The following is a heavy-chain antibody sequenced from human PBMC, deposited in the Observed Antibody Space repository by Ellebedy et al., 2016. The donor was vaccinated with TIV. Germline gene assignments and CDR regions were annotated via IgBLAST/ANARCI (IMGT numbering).Heavy chain of an antibody. J-gene: IGHJ4*02. CDR3: ARGLGGGYTGDY. CDR1: GFTFSSYS. CDR2: INSRSSPI. D-gene: IGHD3-16*01. V-gene: IGHV3-48*04. Sequence: GESLKISCAASGFTFSSYSMNWVRQAPGKGLEWVSYINSRSSPICYADSVKGRFTISRDNAKNSLYLQMNSLRAEDTAVYYCARGLGGGYTGDYWGQGTLVTVSS.